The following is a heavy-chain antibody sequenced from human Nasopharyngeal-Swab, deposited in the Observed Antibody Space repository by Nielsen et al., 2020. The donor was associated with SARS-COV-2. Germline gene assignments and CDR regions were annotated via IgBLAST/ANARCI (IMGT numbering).Heavy chain of an antibody. CDR1: GFTFSSYA. J-gene: IGHJ6*02. CDR2: ISGNDNTT. V-gene: IGHV3-23*01. Sequence: GESLKISCSASGFTFSSYAINWVRQAPGKGLEWVSIISGNDNTTYYADSVKDRFTISRDNSKNTLYLQTNSLSVEDTAVYYCAKAPYLRGLDVWGQGTTVTVSS. CDR3: AKAPYLRGLDV. D-gene: IGHD2-21*01.